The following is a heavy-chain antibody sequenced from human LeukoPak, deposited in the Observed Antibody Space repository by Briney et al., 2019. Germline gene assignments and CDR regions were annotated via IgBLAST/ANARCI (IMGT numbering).Heavy chain of an antibody. Sequence: SVKVSCKASGGTFSSYAISWVRQAPGQGLEWMGGIIPIFGTANYAQKFQGRVTITADESTSTAYMELSSLRSEDTAVYYCARELMFLEGDSKWGQGTLVTVSS. J-gene: IGHJ4*02. CDR2: IIPIFGTA. V-gene: IGHV1-69*13. CDR1: GGTFSSYA. CDR3: ARELMFLEGDSK. D-gene: IGHD3-22*01.